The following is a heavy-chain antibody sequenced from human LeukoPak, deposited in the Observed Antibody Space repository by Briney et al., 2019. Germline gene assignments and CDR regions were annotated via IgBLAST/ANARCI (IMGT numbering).Heavy chain of an antibody. Sequence: SETLSLTCAVSGGSISSSNWWSWVRQPPGKGLEWIGEIYHSGSTNYNPSLKSRVTISVDKSKNQFSLKLSSVSAADTAVYYCARDNRGGLRYFDPSAFDIWGQGTMVTVSS. J-gene: IGHJ3*02. CDR1: GGSISSSNW. CDR3: ARDNRGGLRYFDPSAFDI. V-gene: IGHV4-4*02. CDR2: IYHSGST. D-gene: IGHD3-9*01.